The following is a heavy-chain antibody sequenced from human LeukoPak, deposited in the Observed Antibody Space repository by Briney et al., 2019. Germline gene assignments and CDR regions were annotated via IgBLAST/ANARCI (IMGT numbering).Heavy chain of an antibody. CDR3: ARAGHAFDI. J-gene: IGHJ3*02. CDR2: INHSGST. D-gene: IGHD3-10*01. V-gene: IGHV4-34*01. Sequence: SETLSLTCAVYGGSFSGYYWSWIRQPPGKGLEWIGEINHSGSTNYNPSLKSRVTISVDTSKNQFPLKLSSVTAADTAVYYCARAGHAFDIWGQGTMVTVSS. CDR1: GGSFSGYY.